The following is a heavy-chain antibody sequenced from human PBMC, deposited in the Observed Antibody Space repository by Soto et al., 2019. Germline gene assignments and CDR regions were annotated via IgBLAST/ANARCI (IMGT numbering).Heavy chain of an antibody. J-gene: IGHJ6*02. CDR3: ARVYCSSTSCYYYYGMDV. V-gene: IGHV1-3*01. CDR2: INAGNGNT. D-gene: IGHD2-2*01. Sequence: VQLVQSGAEVKKPGASVKVSCKASGYSFTSYAMHWVRQAPGQRLEWMGWINAGNGNTKYSQKFQGRVTITRDTSASTAYMELSSLRSEDTAVYYCARVYCSSTSCYYYYGMDVWGQGTTVTVSS. CDR1: GYSFTSYA.